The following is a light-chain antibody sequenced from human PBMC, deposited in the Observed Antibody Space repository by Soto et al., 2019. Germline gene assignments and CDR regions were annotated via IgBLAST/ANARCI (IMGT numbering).Light chain of an antibody. CDR2: GAS. CDR3: QQYDNSPLT. Sequence: EMGLTPGPDSLFLYEGETATHCYRASQTVIHNYLAWHQQKPGQTPRLLVYGASSRATGIPDRFSGSGSVTDFTLTFTRLEPEAFAVYYCQQYDNSPLTVGGGTKVDIK. V-gene: IGKV3-20*01. CDR1: QTVIHNY. J-gene: IGKJ4*01.